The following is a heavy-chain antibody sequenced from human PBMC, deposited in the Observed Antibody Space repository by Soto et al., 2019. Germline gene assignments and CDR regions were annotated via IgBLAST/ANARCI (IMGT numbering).Heavy chain of an antibody. Sequence: GASVKVSCKASGGTFSSYAISWVRQAPGQGLEWMGGIIPILGTANYAQKFQGRVTITADESTSTAYMELSSLRSEDTAVYYCARDPGSLGQDYWGQGTLVTVSS. V-gene: IGHV1-69*13. CDR2: IIPILGTA. D-gene: IGHD6-13*01. CDR1: GGTFSSYA. CDR3: ARDPGSLGQDY. J-gene: IGHJ4*02.